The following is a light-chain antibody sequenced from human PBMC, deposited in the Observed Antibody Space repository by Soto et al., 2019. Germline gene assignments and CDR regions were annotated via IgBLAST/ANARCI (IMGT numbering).Light chain of an antibody. CDR3: QQYQGYPWT. CDR2: KAS. V-gene: IGKV1-5*03. CDR1: QSVLNF. Sequence: IQMTQSPSTLSASVGDRVIITCRASQSVLNFLAWYQQKPGKAPNLLIYKASSLESGVPSRFSGSGSGTEFTLTISSLQPDDFATYYCQQYQGYPWTFGQGTKVEI. J-gene: IGKJ1*01.